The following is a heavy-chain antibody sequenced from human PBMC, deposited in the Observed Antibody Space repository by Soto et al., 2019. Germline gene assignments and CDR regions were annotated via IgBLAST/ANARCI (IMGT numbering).Heavy chain of an antibody. CDR3: ARLLPLFWSGYFDS. CDR2: IYYSGST. CDR1: GGSISSGGYY. Sequence: QVQLQESGPGLVKPSQTLSLTCTVSGGSISSGGYYWSWIRQHPGKGLEWIGNIYYSGSTYFNPSLKSRLTISVDPSKNQFSLELSSVTAADSAVYYCARLLPLFWSGYFDSWGQGTLVTVSS. V-gene: IGHV4-31*03. J-gene: IGHJ4*02. D-gene: IGHD3-3*01.